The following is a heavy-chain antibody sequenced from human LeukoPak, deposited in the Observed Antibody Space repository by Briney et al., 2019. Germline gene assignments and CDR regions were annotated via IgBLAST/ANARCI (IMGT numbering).Heavy chain of an antibody. D-gene: IGHD1-1*01. CDR1: GDSISSGDYY. Sequence: SETLSLTCTVSGDSISSGDYYWSWIRQPAGKGLEWIGRISSSGSTNYNPSLKSRVTISVDTSKNQFSLKLSSVTAADTAVYFCARGTVNFDYWGQGTLVTVSS. J-gene: IGHJ4*02. V-gene: IGHV4-61*02. CDR2: ISSSGST. CDR3: ARGTVNFDY.